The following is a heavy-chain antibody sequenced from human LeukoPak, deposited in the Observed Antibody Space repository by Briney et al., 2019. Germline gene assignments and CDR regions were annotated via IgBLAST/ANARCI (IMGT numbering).Heavy chain of an antibody. D-gene: IGHD6-6*01. CDR2: ISGSSGST. J-gene: IGHJ4*02. CDR3: AKEGSSSPSNSVDY. V-gene: IGHV3-23*01. Sequence: GGSLRLSCAASGFTFSNYAMSWVRQAPGKGLEWVSVISGSSGSTYYADSVKGRFTIPRDNSKNILYLQMNSLRAEDTAVYYCAKEGSSSPSNSVDYWGQGTLVTVSP. CDR1: GFTFSNYA.